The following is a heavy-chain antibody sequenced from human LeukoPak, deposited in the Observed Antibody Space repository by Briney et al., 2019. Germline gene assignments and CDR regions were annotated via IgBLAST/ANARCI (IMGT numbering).Heavy chain of an antibody. CDR2: ISYDGSNK. CDR3: AKDKSSGWYVFDY. D-gene: IGHD6-19*01. Sequence: QTGGSLRLSCAASGFTFSSYGMHWVRQAPGKGLEWVAVISYDGSNKYYADSVKGRFTISRDNSKNTLYLQMNSLRAEDTAVYYCAKDKSSGWYVFDYWGQGTLVTVSS. V-gene: IGHV3-30*18. J-gene: IGHJ4*02. CDR1: GFTFSSYG.